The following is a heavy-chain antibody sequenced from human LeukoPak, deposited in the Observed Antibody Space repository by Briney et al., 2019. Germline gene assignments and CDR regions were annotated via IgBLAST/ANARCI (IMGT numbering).Heavy chain of an antibody. J-gene: IGHJ4*02. V-gene: IGHV4-39*01. D-gene: IGHD6-13*01. CDR3: ASRAQIAAAGSFDY. CDR2: IYYSGST. Sequence: SETLSLTCTVSGGSISSSSYYWGWIRQPPGRGLGWIGSIYYSGSTHYNPSLKSRVTISVDTSKNQFSLKLSSVTAADTAVYYCASRAQIAAAGSFDYWGQGTLSPSPQ. CDR1: GGSISSSSYY.